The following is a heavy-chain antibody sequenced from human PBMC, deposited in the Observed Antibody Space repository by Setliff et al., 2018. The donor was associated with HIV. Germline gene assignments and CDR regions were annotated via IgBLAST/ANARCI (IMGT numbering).Heavy chain of an antibody. J-gene: IGHJ6*02. CDR2: ILYDGSNK. Sequence: HPGGSLRLSCAASGFTFSDYVMYWVRQAPGKGLEWVAVILYDGSNKYYADSVKGRFTISRDNSKNTLFLQMNSLRPEDTAVYYCARDCRVGWVFTYGMGAWGQGTLVTVSS. D-gene: IGHD6-13*01. CDR1: GFTFSDYV. V-gene: IGHV3-30*04. CDR3: ARDCRVGWVFTYGMGA.